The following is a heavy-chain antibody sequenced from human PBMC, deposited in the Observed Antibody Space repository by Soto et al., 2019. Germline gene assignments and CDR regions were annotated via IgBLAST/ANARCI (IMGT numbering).Heavy chain of an antibody. CDR1: DDSSSSYK. J-gene: IGHJ6*04. CDR2: IDSSGGT. V-gene: IGHV4-59*08. CDR3: GRRGFGSLHGLVDV. Sequence: SETLSLTCTVSDDSSSSYKWSWIRQPPRRRLEWIGYIDSSGGTSYNPSLQSLVTISVYTSTKQFSLKLSFVTAADTALYYCGRRGFGSLHGLVDVWGKAPPITASS. D-gene: IGHD3-10*01.